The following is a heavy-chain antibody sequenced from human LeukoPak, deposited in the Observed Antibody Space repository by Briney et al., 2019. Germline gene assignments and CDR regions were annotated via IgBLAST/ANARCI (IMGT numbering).Heavy chain of an antibody. J-gene: IGHJ5*02. D-gene: IGHD3-10*01. CDR3: ARDMVRGVPNWFDP. Sequence: GGSLRLSCAASGFTVSSNYMSWVRQAPGKGLEWVSVIYSGGSTYYADSVKGRFTISRDNAKNSLYLQMNSLRAEDTAVYYCARDMVRGVPNWFDPWGQGTLVTVSS. CDR1: GFTVSSNY. CDR2: IYSGGST. V-gene: IGHV3-53*01.